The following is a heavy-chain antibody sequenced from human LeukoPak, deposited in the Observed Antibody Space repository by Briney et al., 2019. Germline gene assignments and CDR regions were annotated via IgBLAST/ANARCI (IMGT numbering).Heavy chain of an antibody. D-gene: IGHD2-21*01. CDR3: ARDLVGRYYAMDV. CDR2: IKTDGSES. Sequence: GGSLRLSCAASGFDFNNYWMSWVRQAPGKGLEWVTNIKTDGSESHSADSAKGRFTISRDNARNSLYLQMNNLRAEVTAVYYCARDLVGRYYAMDVWGPGTTVTVSS. CDR1: GFDFNNYW. V-gene: IGHV3-7*01. J-gene: IGHJ6*02.